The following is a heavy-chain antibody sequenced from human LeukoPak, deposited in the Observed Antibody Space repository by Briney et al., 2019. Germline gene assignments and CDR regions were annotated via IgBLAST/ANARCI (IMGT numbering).Heavy chain of an antibody. D-gene: IGHD2/OR15-2a*01. CDR2: IKSSDTST. J-gene: IGHJ3*02. CDR3: ARRGNMSSHAFDI. V-gene: IGHV3-11*01. CDR1: GFSFSDSY. Sequence: GGSLRLSCAASGFSFSDSYVSWIRQAPGQGLEWLSYIKSSDTSTFYADSVKGRFTVSRDNAKNSLYLQMDSLRAEDTAVYYCARRGNMSSHAFDIWGQGTVVTVSS.